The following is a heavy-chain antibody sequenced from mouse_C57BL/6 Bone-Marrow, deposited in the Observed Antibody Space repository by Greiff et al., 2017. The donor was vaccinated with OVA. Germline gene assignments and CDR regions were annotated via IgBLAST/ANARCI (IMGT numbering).Heavy chain of an antibody. CDR2: LDPENGDT. D-gene: IGHD2-1*01. CDR1: GFNIKDDY. Sequence: VQLQQSGAELVRPGASVKLSCTASGFNIKDDYMHWVKQRPEQGLEWIGWLDPENGDTEYASKFQGKATITADTSSNTAYLQLSSLTSEDTAVYYCTPIYYGAYWGQGTLVTVSA. CDR3: TPIYYGAY. J-gene: IGHJ3*01. V-gene: IGHV14-4*01.